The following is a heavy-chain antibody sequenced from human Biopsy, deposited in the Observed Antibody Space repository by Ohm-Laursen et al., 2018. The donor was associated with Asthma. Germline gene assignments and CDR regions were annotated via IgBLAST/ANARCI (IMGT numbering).Heavy chain of an antibody. CDR3: AKITTNRQKANNWFDP. CDR2: ISASGVRT. CDR1: GFAFNNSS. V-gene: IGHV3-23*01. D-gene: IGHD3-22*01. Sequence: LRLSCAASGFAFNNSSMTWVRRAPGKGLEWVSSISASGVRTFYADSVKGRFTVSRDSSRNTLYLQLSTLRVEDTAVYFCAKITTNRQKANNWFDPWGQGTLVTVSS. J-gene: IGHJ5*02.